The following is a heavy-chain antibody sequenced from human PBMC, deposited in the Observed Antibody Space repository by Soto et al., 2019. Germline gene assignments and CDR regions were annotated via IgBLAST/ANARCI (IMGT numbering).Heavy chain of an antibody. CDR3: ASQHYYDSSGYYVVY. J-gene: IGHJ4*02. Sequence: SETLSLTCTVSGGSVSSNSYSWSWIRQHPGKGLEWIGYIYYSGSTYYNPSLKSRVTISVDTSKNQFSLKLSSVTAADTAVYYCASQHYYDSSGYYVVYWGQGTLVTVSS. CDR2: IYYSGST. CDR1: GGSVSSNSYS. D-gene: IGHD3-22*01. V-gene: IGHV4-31*03.